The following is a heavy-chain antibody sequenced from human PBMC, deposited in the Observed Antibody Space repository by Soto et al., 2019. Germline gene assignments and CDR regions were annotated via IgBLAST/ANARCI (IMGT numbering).Heavy chain of an antibody. CDR2: INVRGGNT. CDR3: ATSLGREFATGDY. CDR1: GYTLNNYY. V-gene: IGHV1-46*02. Sequence: GASVKVSCTTSGYTLNNYYIHWARQAPVQGLQWMGMINVRGGNTFYAQEFQVRVAMTSDTSASTVYMELKGLTSDDTAVYYCATSLGREFATGDYWGQGALVTVSA. D-gene: IGHD2-15*01. J-gene: IGHJ4*02.